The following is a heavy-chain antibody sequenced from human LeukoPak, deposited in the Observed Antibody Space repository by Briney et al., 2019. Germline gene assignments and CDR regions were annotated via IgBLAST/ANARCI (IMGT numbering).Heavy chain of an antibody. CDR1: GYSFTNYD. CDR2: ISAYNNNT. V-gene: IGHV1-18*01. J-gene: IGHJ4*02. CDR3: ARTTRITMVRGVIQPTFDY. D-gene: IGHD3-10*01. Sequence: ASVKVSCKASGYSFTNYDMSWVRQAPGQGLEWMGRISAYNNNTTYAQKLQGRVTMTTDTSTSTAYMELRSLRSEDTAVYYCARTTRITMVRGVIQPTFDYWGQGTLVTVSS.